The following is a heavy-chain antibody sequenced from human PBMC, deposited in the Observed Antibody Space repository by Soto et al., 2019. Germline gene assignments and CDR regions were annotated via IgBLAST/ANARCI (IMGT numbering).Heavy chain of an antibody. CDR2: ISAYNGNT. V-gene: IGHV1-18*01. Sequence: QVQLVQSGAEVKKPGASVKVSCKASGYTFTSYGISWVRQAPGQGLEWMGWISAYNGNTNYAQKLQGRVTMTTDTATSTAYMELRSLRSDDTGVYYCARDRVAAADPNNWFDPWGQGTLVTVSS. D-gene: IGHD6-13*01. CDR1: GYTFTSYG. J-gene: IGHJ5*02. CDR3: ARDRVAAADPNNWFDP.